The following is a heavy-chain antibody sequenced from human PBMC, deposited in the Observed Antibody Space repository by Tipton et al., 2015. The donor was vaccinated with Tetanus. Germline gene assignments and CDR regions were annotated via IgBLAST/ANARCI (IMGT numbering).Heavy chain of an antibody. Sequence: QLVQSGAEVKKPGSSVQVSCKLSGDTFGSSAISWVRQAPGQRLEWVGSIAAMFGASNYAQKFQGRVTITADTSTNTAYMEVSGLTPADTAVYFCARAYQRGEYFQKWGQGTLLIVSS. J-gene: IGHJ1*01. CDR1: GDTFGSSA. V-gene: IGHV1-69*06. CDR2: IAAMFGAS. D-gene: IGHD6-25*01. CDR3: ARAYQRGEYFQK.